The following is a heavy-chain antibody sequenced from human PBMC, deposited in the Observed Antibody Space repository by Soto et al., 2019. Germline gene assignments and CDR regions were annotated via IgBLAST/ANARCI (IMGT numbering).Heavy chain of an antibody. Sequence: GESLKISCKGSGYSFTSYWIGWVRQMPGKGLEWMGIIYPGDSDTRYSPSFQGQVTISADKSISTAYLQWSSLKASDTAMYHCARDIPSGYCSSTSCYPLHYFDYWGQGTLVTVSS. CDR1: GYSFTSYW. J-gene: IGHJ4*02. CDR3: ARDIPSGYCSSTSCYPLHYFDY. CDR2: IYPGDSDT. V-gene: IGHV5-51*01. D-gene: IGHD2-2*01.